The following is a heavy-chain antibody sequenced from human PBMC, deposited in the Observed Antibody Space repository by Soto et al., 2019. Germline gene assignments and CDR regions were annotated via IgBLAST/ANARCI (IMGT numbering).Heavy chain of an antibody. D-gene: IGHD6-13*01. J-gene: IGHJ6*02. CDR2: INSDGSST. CDR1: GFTFSSYW. V-gene: IGHV3-74*01. Sequence: PGGSLRLSCAASGFTFSSYWMHWVRQAPGKGLVWVSRINSDGSSTSYADSVKGRFTISRDNAKNTLYLQMNSLRAEDTAVYYCARSLAAAGLYYYYGMDVWGQGTTVTVSS. CDR3: ARSLAAAGLYYYYGMDV.